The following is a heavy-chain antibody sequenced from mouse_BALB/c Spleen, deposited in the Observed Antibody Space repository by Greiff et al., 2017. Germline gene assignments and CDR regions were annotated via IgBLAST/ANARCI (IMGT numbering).Heavy chain of an antibody. J-gene: IGHJ4*01. V-gene: IGHV5-6-5*01. CDR1: GFTFSSYA. CDR2: ISSGGST. D-gene: IGHD1-1*01. Sequence: EVQGVESGGGLVKPGGSLKLSCAASGFTFSSYAMSWVRQTPEKRLEWVASISSGGSTYYPDSVKGRFTISRDNARNILYLQMSSLRSEDTAMYYCARGYGSSYNAMDYWGQGTSVTVSS. CDR3: ARGYGSSYNAMDY.